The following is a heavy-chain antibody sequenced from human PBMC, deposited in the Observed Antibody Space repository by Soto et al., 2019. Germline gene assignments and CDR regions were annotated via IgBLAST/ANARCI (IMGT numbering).Heavy chain of an antibody. V-gene: IGHV3-30-3*01. D-gene: IGHD3-22*01. J-gene: IGHJ4*02. CDR1: GFTFSSYA. CDR3: ARDYYYDSSGIFDY. CDR2: ISYDGSNK. Sequence: PGGSLRLSCAASGFTFSSYAMHWVRQAPGKGLEWVAVISYDGSNKYYADSVKGRFTISRDNSKNTLYLQMNSLRAEDTAVYYCARDYYYDSSGIFDYWGQGTLVTVSS.